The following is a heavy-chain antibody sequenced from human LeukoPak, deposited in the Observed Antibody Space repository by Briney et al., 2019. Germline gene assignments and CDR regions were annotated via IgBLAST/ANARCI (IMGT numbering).Heavy chain of an antibody. Sequence: PGGSLRLSCSASEFTFNNYAMHWVRQAPGKGLEYVSGINSKGGSTYYADSVKGRFTISRDNAKNSLYLQMNSLRAEDTAVYYCARGTYYYDSSGENDAFDIWGQGTMVTVSS. CDR2: INSKGGST. V-gene: IGHV3-64*04. J-gene: IGHJ3*02. CDR1: EFTFNNYA. CDR3: ARGTYYYDSSGENDAFDI. D-gene: IGHD3-22*01.